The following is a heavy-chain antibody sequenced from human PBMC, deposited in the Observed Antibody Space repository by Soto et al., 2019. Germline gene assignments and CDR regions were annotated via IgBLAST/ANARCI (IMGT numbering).Heavy chain of an antibody. CDR3: TATLTLAMDV. J-gene: IGHJ6*02. CDR1: QYNFMNFW. D-gene: IGHD3-9*01. Sequence: XESLNISCKGSQYNFMNFWVGWVRQMPGKGLEWMGIIFPADSDTRFSPSFQGRVTMSVDKSTYTAYLQWSSLEASDTAIYYCTATLTLAMDVWGQGTPVTVSS. CDR2: IFPADSDT. V-gene: IGHV5-51*01.